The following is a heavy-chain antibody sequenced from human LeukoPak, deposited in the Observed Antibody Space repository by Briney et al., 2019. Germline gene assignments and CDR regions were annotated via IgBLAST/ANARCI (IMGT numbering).Heavy chain of an antibody. J-gene: IGHJ5*02. CDR3: ATGVPAAIGDWFDP. Sequence: ASVKVSCKVSGYTLTELSMHWVPQAPGKGLEWMGGFDPEDGETIYAQKFQGRVTMTEDTSTDTAYMELSSLRSEDTAVYYCATGVPAAIGDWFDPWGQGTLVTVSS. CDR2: FDPEDGET. D-gene: IGHD2-2*01. V-gene: IGHV1-24*01. CDR1: GYTLTELS.